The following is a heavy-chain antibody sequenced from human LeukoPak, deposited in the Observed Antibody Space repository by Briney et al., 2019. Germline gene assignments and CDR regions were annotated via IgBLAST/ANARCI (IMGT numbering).Heavy chain of an antibody. CDR1: GFTFSSYW. CDR2: IKQDGSEK. Sequence: PGGSLRLSCAPSGFTFSSYWMSSVRQAPGKGLEWVANIKQDGSEKYYVDSVKGRFTISRDDAKDSLYLQMNSLRAEDTAVYYCARVGSYYDSSGQTDWFDPWGQGTLVTVSS. V-gene: IGHV3-7*01. CDR3: ARVGSYYDSSGQTDWFDP. J-gene: IGHJ5*02. D-gene: IGHD3-22*01.